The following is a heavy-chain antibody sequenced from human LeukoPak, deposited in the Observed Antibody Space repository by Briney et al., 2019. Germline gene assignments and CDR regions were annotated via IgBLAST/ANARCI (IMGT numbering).Heavy chain of an antibody. D-gene: IGHD3-10*01. CDR1: GYTFTGYY. CDR3: ARDGGSGSYSSYYYYYMDV. Sequence: GASVKVSCKASGYTFTGYYMHWVRQAPGQGLEWMGRINPNSGGTNYAQKLQGRVTMTRDTSISTAYMGLSRLRSDDTAVYSCARDGGSGSYSSYYYYYMDVWGKGTTVTVSS. J-gene: IGHJ6*03. CDR2: INPNSGGT. V-gene: IGHV1-2*06.